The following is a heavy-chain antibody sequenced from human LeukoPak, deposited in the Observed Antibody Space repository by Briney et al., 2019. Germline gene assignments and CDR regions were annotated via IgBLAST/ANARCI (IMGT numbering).Heavy chain of an antibody. J-gene: IGHJ4*02. V-gene: IGHV4-30-4*08. Sequence: SQTLSLTCTVSGGSISSGDYYWRWIRQPPGKGLEWIGYIYCSGSTYYNPSLQSRVTISVDTSKNQFSLKLSSVTAADTAVYYCARGGSSGYPFDYWGQGTLVTVSS. D-gene: IGHD3-22*01. CDR2: IYCSGST. CDR1: GGSISSGDYY. CDR3: ARGGSSGYPFDY.